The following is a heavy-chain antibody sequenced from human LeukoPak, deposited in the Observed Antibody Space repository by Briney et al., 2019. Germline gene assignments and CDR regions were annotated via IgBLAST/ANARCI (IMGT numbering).Heavy chain of an antibody. J-gene: IGHJ3*02. D-gene: IGHD3-10*01. Sequence: GGSLRLSCAASGFTFSSYSMNWVHQAPGKGLEWVSSISSSSSYIYYADSMKGRFTISRDNAKNSLYLQMNSLRAEDTAVYYCARTVSGAFDIWGQGTMVTVSS. CDR3: ARTVSGAFDI. CDR1: GFTFSSYS. CDR2: ISSSSSYI. V-gene: IGHV3-21*01.